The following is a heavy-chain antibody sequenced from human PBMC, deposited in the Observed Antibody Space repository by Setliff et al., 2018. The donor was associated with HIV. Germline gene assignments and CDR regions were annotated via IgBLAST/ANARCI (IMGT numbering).Heavy chain of an antibody. CDR3: ARLGLSSSWYVGPDL. CDR2: IYFSGSA. Sequence: PSETLSLTCSVSGGSVSSNNYYWGWIRQHPGKGLEWIGSIYFSGSAYYNPSLKSRVTMSVDTSRNQFSLKLFSVTAADTAVYYCARLGLSSSWYVGPDLWGQGFQVTVSS. CDR1: GGSVSSNNYY. V-gene: IGHV4-39*01. D-gene: IGHD6-13*01. J-gene: IGHJ5*02.